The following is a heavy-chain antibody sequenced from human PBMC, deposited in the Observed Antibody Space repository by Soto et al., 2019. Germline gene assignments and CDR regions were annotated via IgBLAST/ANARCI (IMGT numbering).Heavy chain of an antibody. CDR1: GGTFSSYA. CDR2: IIPIFGTA. D-gene: IGHD1-1*01. V-gene: IGHV1-69*12. CDR3: ARGNLRPLDAFAI. J-gene: IGHJ3*02. Sequence: QVQLVQSGAEVKKPGSSVKVSCKASGGTFSSYAISWVRQAPGQGLEWMGGIIPIFGTANYAQKFQGRVTITADESTSTVYVELSSMGSEDTAVYYCARGNLRPLDAFAIWGQGTMVTVSS.